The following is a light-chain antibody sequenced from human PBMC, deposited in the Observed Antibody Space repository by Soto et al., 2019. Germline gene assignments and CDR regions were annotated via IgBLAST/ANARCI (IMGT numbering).Light chain of an antibody. V-gene: IGLV2-14*01. CDR1: SSDVGGYNY. CDR2: EVS. J-gene: IGLJ2*01. CDR3: SSYTSSRTLE. Sequence: QSALTQPASVSGSPGQSITISCTGTSSDVGGYNYVSWYQQHPGKAPKLMIYEVSYRPSGVSNRFSGSKSGNTASLTISGLQAEDEADYHCSSYTSSRTLEFGGGTKLTVL.